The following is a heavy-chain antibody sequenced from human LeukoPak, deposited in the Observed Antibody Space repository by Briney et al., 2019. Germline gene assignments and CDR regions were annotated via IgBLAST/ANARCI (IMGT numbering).Heavy chain of an antibody. Sequence: GGSLRLSCAASGFTFDDHGMHWVRQAPGKGLEWVSGISWSSGIIGYADSVKGRFTISRDNSKNSLYLEMNNLRADDSAVYFCARNRGWRQFDYWGQGTLVTVSS. CDR1: GFTFDDHG. J-gene: IGHJ4*02. D-gene: IGHD5-24*01. V-gene: IGHV3-9*01. CDR3: ARNRGWRQFDY. CDR2: ISWSSGII.